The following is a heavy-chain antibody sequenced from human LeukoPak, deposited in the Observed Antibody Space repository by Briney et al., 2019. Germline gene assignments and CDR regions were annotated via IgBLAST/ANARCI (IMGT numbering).Heavy chain of an antibody. V-gene: IGHV3-30*04. CDR2: ISYDGSNK. D-gene: IGHD2-21*02. J-gene: IGHJ4*02. CDR1: GFTFSSYA. Sequence: GGSLRLSCAASGFTFSSYAMHWVRQAPGKGLEWVAVISYDGSNKYYADSVKGRFTISRDNAKNSIYLQMNSLRVEDTAVYYCAKDIVGGGDDYWGQGTLVIVSS. CDR3: AKDIVGGGDDY.